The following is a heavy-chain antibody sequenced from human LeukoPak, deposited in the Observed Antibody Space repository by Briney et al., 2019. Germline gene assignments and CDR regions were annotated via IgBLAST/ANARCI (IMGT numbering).Heavy chain of an antibody. V-gene: IGHV4-61*02. CDR2: IYTSGST. D-gene: IGHD3-10*01. CDR1: GGSISSGSYY. CDR3: ARRIYGSGSYYLDY. J-gene: IGHJ4*02. Sequence: SETLSLTCTVSGGSISSGSYYWSWIRQPAGKGLEWIGRIYTSGSTNYNPSLKSRVTISVDTSKNQFSLKLSSVTAADTAVYYCARRIYGSGSYYLDYWGQGTLVTVSS.